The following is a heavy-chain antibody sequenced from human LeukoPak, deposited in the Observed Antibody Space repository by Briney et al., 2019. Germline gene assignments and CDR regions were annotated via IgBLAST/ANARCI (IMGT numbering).Heavy chain of an antibody. CDR3: ARAGYSEYQLLWGSAFDI. CDR2: ISYDGINK. Sequence: PGRSLRLSCAASGFTFSIYAMHWVRQAPGKGLEWVAVISYDGINKYYADSVKGRFTISRDNSKNTLYLQMSSLRAEDTAMYYCARAGYSEYQLLWGSAFDIWGQGTMVTVSS. D-gene: IGHD2-2*01. J-gene: IGHJ3*02. V-gene: IGHV3-30-3*01. CDR1: GFTFSIYA.